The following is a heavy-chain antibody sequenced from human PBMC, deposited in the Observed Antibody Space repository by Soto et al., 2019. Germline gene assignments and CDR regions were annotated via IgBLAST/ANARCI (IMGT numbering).Heavy chain of an antibody. CDR1: GYTFTSCG. CDR3: ARDLTKGLDV. CDR2: INTYNGYT. Sequence: GASVNVSCKASGYTFTSCGISWVRQAPGQGLEWMGLINTYNGYTNYPQNFQGRVTMTTDTSTGTVYMELRSLTSDDTAVYYCARDLTKGLDVWGQGTTVTVSS. J-gene: IGHJ6*02. D-gene: IGHD4-4*01. V-gene: IGHV1-18*01.